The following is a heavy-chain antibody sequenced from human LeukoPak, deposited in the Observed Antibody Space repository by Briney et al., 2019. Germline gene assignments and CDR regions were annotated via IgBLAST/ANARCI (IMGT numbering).Heavy chain of an antibody. CDR3: ARDPDY. J-gene: IGHJ4*02. CDR2: INPHSGDT. Sequence: ASVKVSCKASGFNLTGHYLHWVRQAPGQGLEWLGWINPHSGDTDYAQNFLGRFTMTRDTSINSAYLELTWLTSDDSAVYYCARDPDYWGQGTLVTVSS. V-gene: IGHV1-2*02. CDR1: GFNLTGHY.